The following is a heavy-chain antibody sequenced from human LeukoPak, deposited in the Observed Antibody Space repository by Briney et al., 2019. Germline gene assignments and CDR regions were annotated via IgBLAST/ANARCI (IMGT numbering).Heavy chain of an antibody. J-gene: IGHJ4*02. CDR3: AREVGGQLWFGYFDY. D-gene: IGHD5-18*01. CDR1: GFTFDDYA. Sequence: PGRSLRLSCAASGFTFDDYAMHWVRQAPGKGLEWVSGISWNSGSIGYADSVKGRFTISRDNAKNSLYLQMNSLRAEDTAVYYCAREVGGQLWFGYFDYWGQGTLVTVSS. CDR2: ISWNSGSI. V-gene: IGHV3-9*01.